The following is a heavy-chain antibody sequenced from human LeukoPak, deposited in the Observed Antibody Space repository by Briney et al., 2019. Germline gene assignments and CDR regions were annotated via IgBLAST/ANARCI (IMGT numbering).Heavy chain of an antibody. Sequence: PWGSLRLSCAASGFTFSSYSMNWVRQAPGKGLEWVSSISSSSSYIYYADSVKGRFTISRDNAKNSLYLQMNSLRAEDTAVYYCARDLLRWQGFGYWGQGTLVTVSS. D-gene: IGHD4-23*01. CDR3: ARDLLRWQGFGY. CDR1: GFTFSSYS. J-gene: IGHJ4*02. V-gene: IGHV3-21*01. CDR2: ISSSSSYI.